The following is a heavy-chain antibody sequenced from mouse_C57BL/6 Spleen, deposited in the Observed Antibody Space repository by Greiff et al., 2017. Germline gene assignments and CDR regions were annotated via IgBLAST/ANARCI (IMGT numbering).Heavy chain of an antibody. J-gene: IGHJ3*01. D-gene: IGHD3-2*02. CDR1: GYAFSSYW. CDR3: ARTGAAQAAWFAY. V-gene: IGHV1-80*01. CDR2: IYPGDGDT. Sequence: QVQLQQSGAELVKPGASVKISCKASGYAFSSYWMNWVKQRPGKGLEWIGQIYPGDGDTNYNGKFKGKATLTADKSSSTAYMQLSSLTSEDSAVYFCARTGAAQAAWFAYWGQGTLVTVSA.